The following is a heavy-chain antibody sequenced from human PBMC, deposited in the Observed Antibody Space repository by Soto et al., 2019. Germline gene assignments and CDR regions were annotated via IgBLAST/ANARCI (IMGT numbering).Heavy chain of an antibody. Sequence: QITLKESGPTLVKPTQTLTLTCTFSGFSLSTSGVGVGWIRQPPGKALEWLALIYWDDDKRYSPSLKSRLTITKHPTKNQVVITMTNMNTADTATYYCATCVYYDSSGHNWFDPWGQGTLVTVSS. CDR1: GFSLSTSGVG. J-gene: IGHJ5*02. CDR2: IYWDDDK. CDR3: ATCVYYDSSGHNWFDP. V-gene: IGHV2-5*02. D-gene: IGHD3-22*01.